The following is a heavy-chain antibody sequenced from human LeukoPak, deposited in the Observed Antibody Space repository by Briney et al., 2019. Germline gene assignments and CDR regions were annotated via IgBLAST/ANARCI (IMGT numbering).Heavy chain of an antibody. Sequence: PSETLSLTCTVSGYSISSGYYWGWIRQPPGKGLEWIGSIYHSGSTYYNPSLKSRVTISVDTSKNQFSLKLSSVTAADTAVYYCARHSYARSGYYSRPYYFDYWGQGTLVTVSS. CDR3: ARHSYARSGYYSRPYYFDY. V-gene: IGHV4-38-2*02. J-gene: IGHJ4*02. CDR1: GYSISSGYY. CDR2: IYHSGST. D-gene: IGHD3-22*01.